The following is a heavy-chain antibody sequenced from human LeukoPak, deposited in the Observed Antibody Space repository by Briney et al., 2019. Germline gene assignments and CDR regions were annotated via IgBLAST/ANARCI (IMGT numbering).Heavy chain of an antibody. Sequence: GASVKVSRKASGGTFSSYAISWVRQAPGQGLEWMGGIIPIFGTANYAQKFQGRVTITTDESTSTAYMELSSLRSEDTAVYYCARDGGGYSYGGAFDYWGQGTLVTVSS. CDR2: IIPIFGTA. CDR3: ARDGGGYSYGGAFDY. J-gene: IGHJ4*02. CDR1: GGTFSSYA. V-gene: IGHV1-69*05. D-gene: IGHD5-18*01.